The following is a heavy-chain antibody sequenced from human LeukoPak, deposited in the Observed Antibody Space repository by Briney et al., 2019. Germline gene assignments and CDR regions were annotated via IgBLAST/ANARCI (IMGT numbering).Heavy chain of an antibody. CDR3: ARSGDYGSGSYYNYYFDY. J-gene: IGHJ4*02. CDR1: GFTFSSYS. V-gene: IGHV3-21*01. CDR2: ISSSSSYM. D-gene: IGHD3-10*01. Sequence: GGSLRLSCAASGFTFSSYSMNWVRQAPGKGLEWVSSISSSSSYMYYADSVKGRFTISRDNAKNSLYLQMNSLRAEDTAVYYCARSGDYGSGSYYNYYFDYWGQGTLVTVSS.